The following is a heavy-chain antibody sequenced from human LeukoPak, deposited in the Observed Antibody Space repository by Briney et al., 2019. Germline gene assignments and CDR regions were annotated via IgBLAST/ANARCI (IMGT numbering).Heavy chain of an antibody. CDR3: ARKGGYDYVWGSYLPYYFDY. CDR1: GRAFSSYA. D-gene: IGHD3-16*02. V-gene: IGHV1-69*05. Sequence: GSSVKVSCKASGRAFSSYAISWVRQAPGQGLECMGRIIPIFGTANYAQKFQGRVTITTDESTSTAYMELSSLRSEDTAVYYCARKGGYDYVWGSYLPYYFDYWGQGTLVTVSS. CDR2: IIPIFGTA. J-gene: IGHJ4*02.